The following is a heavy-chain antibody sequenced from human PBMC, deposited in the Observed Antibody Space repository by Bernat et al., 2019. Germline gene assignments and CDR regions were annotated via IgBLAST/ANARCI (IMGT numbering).Heavy chain of an antibody. D-gene: IGHD3-22*01. J-gene: IGHJ3*02. V-gene: IGHV3-30*18. CDR1: GFTFSSYG. CDR2: ISYDGSNK. CDR3: AKLTMIVVVDDAFDI. Sequence: QVQLVESGGGVVQPGRSLRLSCAASGFTFSSYGMHWVRQAPGKGLEWVAVISYDGSNKYYADSVKGRFTISRDNSQNTLYLQMNSLRAEDTAVYYCAKLTMIVVVDDAFDIWGQGTMVTVSS.